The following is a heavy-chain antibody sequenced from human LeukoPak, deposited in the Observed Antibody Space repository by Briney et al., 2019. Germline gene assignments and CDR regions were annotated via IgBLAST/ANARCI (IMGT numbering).Heavy chain of an antibody. J-gene: IGHJ4*02. CDR1: GFTFGSYE. Sequence: GGSLRLSCVASGFTFGSYEMNWVRQAPGKGLEWVANIKQDGSEKNYVDSVKGRFTISRDNAENSLFLQMNSLRVEDTAVYYCAREWQGGIAAAGTRIEGDYWGQGTLVAVSS. D-gene: IGHD6-13*01. V-gene: IGHV3-7*01. CDR2: IKQDGSEK. CDR3: AREWQGGIAAAGTRIEGDY.